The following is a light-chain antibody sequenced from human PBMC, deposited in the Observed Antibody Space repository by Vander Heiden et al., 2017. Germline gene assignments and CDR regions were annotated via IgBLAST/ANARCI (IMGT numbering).Light chain of an antibody. Sequence: DIVMTQSPSSLPVSLGERATITCKSSQSVLYSSNNKNYLAWYQQKPGQPPKLLIYWASTRESGVPDRFSGSGSGTDFTLTISSLQAEDVAVYYCQQYYSTPRTFGQGTKVEIK. CDR1: QSVLYSSNNKNY. CDR3: QQYYSTPRT. J-gene: IGKJ1*01. V-gene: IGKV4-1*01. CDR2: WAS.